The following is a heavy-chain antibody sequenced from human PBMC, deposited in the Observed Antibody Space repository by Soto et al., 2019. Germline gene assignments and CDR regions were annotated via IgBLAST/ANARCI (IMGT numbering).Heavy chain of an antibody. CDR3: AREWMWNNRFDP. V-gene: IGHV4-31*03. CDR1: GGSISSGGYY. J-gene: IGHJ5*02. D-gene: IGHD5-12*01. Sequence: SETLSLTCTVSGGSISSGGYYWSWIRQHPGKGLEWIGYIYYSGSTYYNPSLKSRVTISVDTSKNQFSLKLSSVTAADTAVYYCAREWMWNNRFDPWGQGTLVTVSS. CDR2: IYYSGST.